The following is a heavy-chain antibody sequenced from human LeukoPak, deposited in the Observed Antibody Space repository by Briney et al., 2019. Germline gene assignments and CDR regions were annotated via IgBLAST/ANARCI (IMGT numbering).Heavy chain of an antibody. CDR2: IYYSGST. Sequence: PSETLSLTCTVSGGSISSYYWSWIRQPPGKGLEWIGYIYYSGSTNYNPSLKSRVTISVDTSKNQFSLKLSSVTAADTAVYYCARAQGTYYYDRSGNPIRYWGQGTLVTVSS. V-gene: IGHV4-59*01. J-gene: IGHJ4*02. CDR1: GGSISSYY. D-gene: IGHD3-22*01. CDR3: ARAQGTYYYDRSGNPIRY.